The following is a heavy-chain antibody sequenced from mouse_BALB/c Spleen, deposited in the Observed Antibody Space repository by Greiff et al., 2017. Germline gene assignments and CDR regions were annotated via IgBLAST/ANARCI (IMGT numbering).Heavy chain of an antibody. CDR2: IDPANGNT. CDR1: GFNIKDTY. J-gene: IGHJ4*01. Sequence: EVQLQQSGAELVKPGASVKLSCTASGFNIKDTYMHWVKQRPEQGLEWIGRIDPANGNTKYDPKFQGKATITADTSSNTAYLQLSSLTSEDNAVYYCARVGYGNYEGDAMDYWGQGTSVTVSS. CDR3: ARVGYGNYEGDAMDY. V-gene: IGHV14-3*02. D-gene: IGHD2-10*02.